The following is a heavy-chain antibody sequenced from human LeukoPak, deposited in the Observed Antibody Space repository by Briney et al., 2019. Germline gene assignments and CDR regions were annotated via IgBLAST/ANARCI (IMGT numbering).Heavy chain of an antibody. CDR2: INSSSSTI. J-gene: IGHJ1*01. Sequence: GGSLRLSCAASGFTFSSYSMNWVRQAPGKGLEWVSYINSSSSTIYYADSVKGRFTISRDNAKNSLYLQMNSLRAEDTAVYYCARDPRGEYCTNGVCSKTTPQIFQHWGQGTLVTVSS. CDR1: GFTFSSYS. CDR3: ARDPRGEYCTNGVCSKTTPQIFQH. D-gene: IGHD2-8*01. V-gene: IGHV3-48*01.